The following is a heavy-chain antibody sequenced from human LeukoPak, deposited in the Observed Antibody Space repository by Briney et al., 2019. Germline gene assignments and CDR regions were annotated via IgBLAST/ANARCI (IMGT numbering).Heavy chain of an antibody. J-gene: IGHJ4*02. V-gene: IGHV3-7*01. CDR1: GFTFRSYW. Sequence: GGSLRLSCAASGFTFRSYWMSWVRQAPGKGLEWVANISQGGSVKYYVDSVKGRFTISRDDAKNSLYVQMNSLRDEDTAVYYRARVGYSGWNLEYWGQGTLVTVSS. CDR3: ARVGYSGWNLEY. D-gene: IGHD5-12*01. CDR2: ISQGGSVK.